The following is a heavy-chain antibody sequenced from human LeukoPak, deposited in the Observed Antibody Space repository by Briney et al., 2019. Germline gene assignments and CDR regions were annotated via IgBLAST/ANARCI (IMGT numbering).Heavy chain of an antibody. J-gene: IGHJ4*02. CDR1: GFTFSSYW. CDR3: ARGRGNSSSWYWDY. Sequence: GGSLRLSCAASGFTFSSYWMTWVRQAPGKWLEWVANIKQDGSEKYYVDSAKGRFTISRDNGKKSLYLQMNSLRVEDTAVYYCARGRGNSSSWYWDYWGQGTLVTVSS. CDR2: IKQDGSEK. V-gene: IGHV3-7*01. D-gene: IGHD6-13*01.